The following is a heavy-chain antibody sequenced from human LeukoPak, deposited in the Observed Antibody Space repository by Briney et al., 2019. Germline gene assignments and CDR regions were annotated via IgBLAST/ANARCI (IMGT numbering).Heavy chain of an antibody. V-gene: IGHV4-39*07. Sequence: SETLSLTCTVSGGSISTSNYYWGWIRQPPGKGLEWIGNIYYSGSTYYNPSLKSRVTISVDTSKNQFSLKLSSVTAADTAVYYCARVSREGEDFDYWGQGTLVTVSS. D-gene: IGHD2-21*01. CDR1: GGSISTSNYY. CDR3: ARVSREGEDFDY. CDR2: IYYSGST. J-gene: IGHJ4*02.